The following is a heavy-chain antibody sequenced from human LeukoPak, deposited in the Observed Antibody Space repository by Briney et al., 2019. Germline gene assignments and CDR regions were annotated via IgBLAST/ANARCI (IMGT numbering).Heavy chain of an antibody. D-gene: IGHD3-22*01. CDR3: ARRLYDSSGYYLDY. CDR2: IYYSGSS. CDR1: GGSISSSY. J-gene: IGHJ4*02. V-gene: IGHV4-59*01. Sequence: SETLSLTCTVSGGSISSSYWSWIRQPPGKGLEWIGYIYYSGSSSYNPSLKSRVTISVDTSKNQFSLKVSSVTAADTAIYYCARRLYDSSGYYLDYWGQGTLVTVSS.